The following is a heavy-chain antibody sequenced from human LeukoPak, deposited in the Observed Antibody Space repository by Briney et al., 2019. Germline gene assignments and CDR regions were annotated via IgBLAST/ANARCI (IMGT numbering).Heavy chain of an antibody. Sequence: SQTLSLTCSVSGGVLSSGDYYWCWLRQSPGEDLEYIGYIYYNRGTYYNPSLRSRVTMSADTSKNQFSLKLSYLTVADTGVYFCARSGDRLFFDSWGQGALVIVSS. D-gene: IGHD3-10*01. CDR2: IYYNRGT. CDR1: GGVLSSGDYY. V-gene: IGHV4-30-4*08. J-gene: IGHJ5*01. CDR3: ARSGDRLFFDS.